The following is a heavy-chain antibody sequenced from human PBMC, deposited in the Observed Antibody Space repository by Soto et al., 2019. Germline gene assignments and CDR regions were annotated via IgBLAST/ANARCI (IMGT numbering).Heavy chain of an antibody. CDR2: IIPIFGTA. CDR3: ARGRVITGFYYYGMDV. J-gene: IGHJ6*02. D-gene: IGHD1-20*01. Sequence: SVKVSCQASGGTFSSYASSCVRQAPGQGLEWMGGIIPIFGTANYAQKFQGRVTITADESTSTAYMELSSLRSEDTAVYYCARGRVITGFYYYGMDVWGQGTTVTVSS. CDR1: GGTFSSYA. V-gene: IGHV1-69*13.